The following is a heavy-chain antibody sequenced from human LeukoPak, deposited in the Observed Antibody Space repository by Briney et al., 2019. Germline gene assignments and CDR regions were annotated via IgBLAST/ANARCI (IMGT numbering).Heavy chain of an antibody. CDR3: ARDLRGSYYS. CDR1: GFTVSSNY. J-gene: IGHJ4*02. Sequence: GGSLRLSCAASGFTVSSNYMSWVRQAPGKGLEWVSVIYSGGSTYYADSVKGRFTISRDNAKNTLYLQMNSRRAEDSAVYYCARDLRGSYYSWGQGTLVTVSS. V-gene: IGHV3-53*01. D-gene: IGHD1-26*01. CDR2: IYSGGST.